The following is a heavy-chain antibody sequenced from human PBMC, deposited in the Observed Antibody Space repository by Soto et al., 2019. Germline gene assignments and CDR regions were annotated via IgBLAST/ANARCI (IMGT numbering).Heavy chain of an antibody. CDR2: IYYSGST. D-gene: IGHD2-2*02. CDR3: ARGGLEDIVVVPAAILGFLWFDP. Sequence: SETLSLTCTVSGGSVSSGSYYWSWIRQPPGKGLEWLGYIYYSGSTNYNPSPKSRVTISVDTSKNQFSLKLSSVTAADTAVYYCARGGLEDIVVVPAAILGFLWFDPWGQGTLVTVS. J-gene: IGHJ5*02. CDR1: GGSVSSGSYY. V-gene: IGHV4-61*01.